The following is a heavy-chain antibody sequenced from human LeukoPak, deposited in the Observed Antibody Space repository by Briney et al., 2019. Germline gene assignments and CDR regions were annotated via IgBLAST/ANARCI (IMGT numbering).Heavy chain of an antibody. Sequence: GGSLRLSCAASGFTFSNYAMSWVRQAPGKGLEWVSAISGSGGSTYYADSVKGRFTVSRDNSKNTLYPQMNSLRAEDTAVYYCANDGAYYDSNTDAFDIWGQGTMVTVSS. CDR2: ISGSGGST. CDR3: ANDGAYYDSNTDAFDI. J-gene: IGHJ3*02. V-gene: IGHV3-23*01. CDR1: GFTFSNYA. D-gene: IGHD3-22*01.